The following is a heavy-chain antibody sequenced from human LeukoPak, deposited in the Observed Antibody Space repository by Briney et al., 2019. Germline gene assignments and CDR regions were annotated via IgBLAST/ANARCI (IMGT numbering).Heavy chain of an antibody. CDR2: IIPIFGTA. D-gene: IGHD3-22*01. Sequence: SAKLSCKASGGTFSSYAISWVRQAPGQGLEWMGGIIPIFGTANYAQKFQGRVTITADESTSTAYMELSSLRSEDTAVYYCARTMDYYDSSGYYFDYWGQGTLVTVSS. CDR3: ARTMDYYDSSGYYFDY. J-gene: IGHJ4*02. V-gene: IGHV1-69*13. CDR1: GGTFSSYA.